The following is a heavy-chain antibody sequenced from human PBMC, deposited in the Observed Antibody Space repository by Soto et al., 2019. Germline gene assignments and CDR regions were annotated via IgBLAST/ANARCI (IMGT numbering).Heavy chain of an antibody. CDR2: INPGGGRT. V-gene: IGHV1-46*01. J-gene: IGHJ4*02. D-gene: IGHD2-21*02. Sequence: SVKVSCKASGYTFTSYYIHWVRQAPGQGLEWVAMINPGGGRTKNAQMFQGRVTLTRDTSTGTVDMELSSLTSADTAVYYCARGPSCGGDCYIFDYWGQGSLVTVSS. CDR1: GYTFTSYY. CDR3: ARGPSCGGDCYIFDY.